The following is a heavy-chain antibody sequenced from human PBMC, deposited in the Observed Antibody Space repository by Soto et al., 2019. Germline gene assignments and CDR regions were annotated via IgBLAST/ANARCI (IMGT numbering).Heavy chain of an antibody. D-gene: IGHD6-19*01. CDR2: IYYSGST. Sequence: QVQLQESGPGLVKPSETLSLTCTVSGGSVSSGSYYWSWIRQPPGKGLEWIGYIYYSGSTNYNPSLKSRVTISVDTSKNQCALKLSSVTAADTAVYYCARGARGSSGWYSAFDYWGQGTLVTVSS. CDR1: GGSVSSGSYY. V-gene: IGHV4-61*01. J-gene: IGHJ4*02. CDR3: ARGARGSSGWYSAFDY.